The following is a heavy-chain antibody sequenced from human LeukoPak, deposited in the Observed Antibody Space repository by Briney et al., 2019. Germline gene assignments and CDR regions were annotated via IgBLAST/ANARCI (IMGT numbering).Heavy chain of an antibody. CDR1: GFTFSAYA. CDR3: AKDGQGLFRSTDY. V-gene: IGHV3-30*07. CDR2: ISYDGSNR. J-gene: IGHJ4*02. Sequence: GGSLRLSCAASGFTFSAYAIHWVRQAPGKGLEWVAAISYDGSNRYYADSVKGRFTISRDNSKNTLYLQMNSLRAEDTAVYYCAKDGQGLFRSTDYWGQGTLVTVSS. D-gene: IGHD2-2*01.